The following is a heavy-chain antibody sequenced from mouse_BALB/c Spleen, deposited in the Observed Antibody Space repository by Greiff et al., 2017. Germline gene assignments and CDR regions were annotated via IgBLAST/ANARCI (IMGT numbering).Heavy chain of an antibody. V-gene: IGHV14-3*02. CDR3: AGEGDYYAMDY. Sequence: VQLQQSGAELVKPGASVKLSCTASGFTITDTYMHWVKQRPEQGLEWIGRIDPANGDTKYDPKFQGKATLTADTSSNTAYLQLSSLSSEATAVYYCAGEGDYYAMDYWGQGTSVTVS. J-gene: IGHJ4*01. CDR1: GFTITDTY. CDR2: IDPANGDT. D-gene: IGHD2-13*01.